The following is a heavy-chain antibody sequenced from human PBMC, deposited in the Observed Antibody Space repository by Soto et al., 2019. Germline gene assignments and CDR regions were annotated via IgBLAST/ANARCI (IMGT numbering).Heavy chain of an antibody. CDR3: ARELGSSSLPYYYYYYMDV. D-gene: IGHD6-6*01. CDR1: GGSFSGYY. CDR2: INHSGST. J-gene: IGHJ6*03. V-gene: IGHV4-34*01. Sequence: SETLSLTCAVYGGSFSGYYWSWIRQPPGKGLEWIGEINHSGSTNYNPSLKSRVTISVDTSKNQFSLKLSSVTAADTAVYHCARELGSSSLPYYYYYYMDVWGKGTTVTVSS.